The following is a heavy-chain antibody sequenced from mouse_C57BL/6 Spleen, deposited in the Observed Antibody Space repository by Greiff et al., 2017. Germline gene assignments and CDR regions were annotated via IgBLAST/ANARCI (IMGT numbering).Heavy chain of an antibody. J-gene: IGHJ2*01. CDR2: ISDGGSYT. V-gene: IGHV5-4*01. CDR1: GFTFSSYA. Sequence: EVQLVESGGGLVKPGGSLKLSCAASGFTFSSYAMSWVRQTPEKRLEWVATISDGGSYTYYPDNVKGRFTISRDNAKNNLYLQMSHLKSEDTAMYYCARVSTMVTGGFDYWGQGTTLTVSS. D-gene: IGHD2-2*01. CDR3: ARVSTMVTGGFDY.